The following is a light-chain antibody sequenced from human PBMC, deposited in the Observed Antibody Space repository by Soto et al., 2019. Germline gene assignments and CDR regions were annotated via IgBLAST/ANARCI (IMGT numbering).Light chain of an antibody. V-gene: IGKV1-9*01. CDR2: AAS. J-gene: IGKJ4*01. CDR1: QGISSY. CDR3: QQLNSYPLT. Sequence: DIQLTKSPSFLSASVGDRVTITCRASQGISSYLAWYQQKPGKAPNLLIYAASTLQSGVPSRFSGSGSGTEFTLTISSLQPEDFAAYYCQQLNSYPLTFGGGTKVDIK.